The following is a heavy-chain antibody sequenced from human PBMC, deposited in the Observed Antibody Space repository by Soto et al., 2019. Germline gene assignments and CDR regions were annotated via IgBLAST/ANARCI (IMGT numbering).Heavy chain of an antibody. V-gene: IGHV3-30*18. J-gene: IGHJ4*02. Sequence: GSLRLSCAASGFTFSSYGIHWVRQAPGKGLEWVAVISYDGSNKYYADSVKGRFTISRDNSKNTLYLQMNSPRAEDTAVYYCAKDHEGYDSSGYYLIDYWGQGTLVTVSS. CDR2: ISYDGSNK. CDR3: AKDHEGYDSSGYYLIDY. CDR1: GFTFSSYG. D-gene: IGHD3-22*01.